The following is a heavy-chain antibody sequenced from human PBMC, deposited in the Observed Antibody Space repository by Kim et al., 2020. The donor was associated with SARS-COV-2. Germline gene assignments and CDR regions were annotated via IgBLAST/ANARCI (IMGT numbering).Heavy chain of an antibody. CDR2: IGETGSHI. CDR3: ARSISGWGHFDQ. J-gene: IGHJ4*02. CDR1: GFSFGSYA. D-gene: IGHD6-19*01. V-gene: IGHV3-23*01. Sequence: GGSLRLSCAASGFSFGSYAMNWVRQAPGKGLQWLSTIGETGSHIYYADSVRGRFIVSRDNSKNTVYLQMNILRAEDTAVYYCARSISGWGHFDQRGQGTLVTLSS.